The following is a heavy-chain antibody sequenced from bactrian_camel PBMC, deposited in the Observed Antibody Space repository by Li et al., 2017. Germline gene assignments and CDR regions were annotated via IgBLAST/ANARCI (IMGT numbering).Heavy chain of an antibody. CDR3: AAASGWGADWYNIKWYTS. D-gene: IGHD6*01. J-gene: IGHJ4*01. V-gene: IGHV3S40*01. CDR1: GNSVSRNN. Sequence: DVQLVESGGGSVQAGGSLALSCIASGNSVSRNNCMGWLRQAPGKEREGVAHIKTGGGTTCVADSVKGRFTISEDSAKNTVYLHMNNLKPEDTAMYYCAAASGWGADWYNIKWYTSWGQGTQVTV. CDR2: IKTGGGTT.